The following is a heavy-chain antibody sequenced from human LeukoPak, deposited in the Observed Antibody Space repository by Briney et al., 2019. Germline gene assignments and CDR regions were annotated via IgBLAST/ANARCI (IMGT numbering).Heavy chain of an antibody. Sequence: GGSLRLSCAASGFTFDDYAMHWVRQAPGKGLEWVSGISWNSGSIGYADSVKGRFTISRDNAKNSLYLQMNSLRAEDTAVYYCARDTSEWELKNAFDIWGQGTMVTVSS. CDR3: ARDTSEWELKNAFDI. V-gene: IGHV3-9*01. J-gene: IGHJ3*02. D-gene: IGHD1-26*01. CDR2: ISWNSGSI. CDR1: GFTFDDYA.